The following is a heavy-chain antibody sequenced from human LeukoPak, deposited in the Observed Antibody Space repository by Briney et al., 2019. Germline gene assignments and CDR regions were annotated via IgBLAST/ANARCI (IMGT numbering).Heavy chain of an antibody. CDR1: GYTFTSYG. CDR3: ARGSESPSSDGWVVTATALDS. D-gene: IGHD2-15*01. V-gene: IGHV1-46*01. Sequence: GASVKVSCEASGYTFTSYGISWVRQAPGQGLEWMGIINPSGGSTNYAQRFQGRVTMTRDTSTSTVYMELSSLRSEDAAVYYCARGSESPSSDGWVVTATALDSWGQGTLVTVSS. J-gene: IGHJ4*02. CDR2: INPSGGST.